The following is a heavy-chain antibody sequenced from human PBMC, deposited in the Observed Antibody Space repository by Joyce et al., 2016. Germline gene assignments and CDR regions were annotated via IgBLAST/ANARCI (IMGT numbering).Heavy chain of an antibody. Sequence: QLQLQESGPGLVKPSETLSLSCTVSGGSISSSTYYLGGIRQPPRKGLEWIGSVYYGGSTDYNPSLKSRVTISVDTSKNQFSLKLTSVTAADTAVYYCARSFFYCSGGSCFSGEWFDPWGQGTLVTVSS. J-gene: IGHJ5*02. CDR1: GGSISSSTYY. CDR3: ARSFFYCSGGSCFSGEWFDP. V-gene: IGHV4-39*07. CDR2: VYYGGST. D-gene: IGHD2-15*01.